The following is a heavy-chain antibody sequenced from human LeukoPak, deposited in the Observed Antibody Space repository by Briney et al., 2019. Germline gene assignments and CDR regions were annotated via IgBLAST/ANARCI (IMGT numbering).Heavy chain of an antibody. CDR2: IYHSGST. CDR1: GGSISSGGYS. Sequence: SQTLSLTCAVSGGSISSGGYSWSWIRQPPGKGLEWIGYIYHSGSTYYNPSLKSRVTISVDTSKNQFSLKLSSVTAADTAVYYCASRYREGAVAGIPFDYWGQGTLVTVSS. J-gene: IGHJ4*02. CDR3: ASRYREGAVAGIPFDY. V-gene: IGHV4-30-2*01. D-gene: IGHD6-19*01.